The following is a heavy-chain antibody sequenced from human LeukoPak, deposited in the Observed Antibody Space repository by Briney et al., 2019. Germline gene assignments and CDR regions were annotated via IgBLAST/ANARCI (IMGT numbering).Heavy chain of an antibody. CDR3: AREGRGYSYGPL. CDR2: IYYSGST. CDR1: GGSISSGGYY. D-gene: IGHD5-18*01. J-gene: IGHJ4*02. Sequence: PSETLSLTCTVSGGSISSGGYYWSWIRQHPGKGLEWIGYIYYSGSTYYNPSLKSRVTISVDTSKNQFSLKLSSVTAADTAVYYCAREGRGYSYGPLWGQGTLVTVSS. V-gene: IGHV4-31*03.